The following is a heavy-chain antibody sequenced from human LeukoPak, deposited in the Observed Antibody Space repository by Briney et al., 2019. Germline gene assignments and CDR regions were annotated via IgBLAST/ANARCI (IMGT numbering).Heavy chain of an antibody. V-gene: IGHV3-9*01. CDR2: ISWNSDTI. CDR3: AAVIDY. J-gene: IGHJ4*02. Sequence: PGRSLRLSCAVSGFTFDDYAMHWVRLVPGKGLEWVSGISWNSDTIGYGDSVKGRFTISRDNAKNSVFLQMNSLRAEDTAVYYCAAVIDYWGQGTLVTVSS. CDR1: GFTFDDYA.